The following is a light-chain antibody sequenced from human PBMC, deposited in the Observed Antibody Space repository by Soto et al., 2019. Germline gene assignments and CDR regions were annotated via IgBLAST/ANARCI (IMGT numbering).Light chain of an antibody. CDR1: QSVSSY. V-gene: IGKV3-11*01. J-gene: IGKJ1*01. CDR2: DAS. CDR3: QQRSNWPRT. Sequence: EIVLTQSPATLSLSPGARATLSCRASQSVSSYLAWYQQKPGQAPRLLIYDASNRATGIPARFSGSGSGTDFTLTISSLEPEDFAVYYCQQRSNWPRTVGQGTKVDIK.